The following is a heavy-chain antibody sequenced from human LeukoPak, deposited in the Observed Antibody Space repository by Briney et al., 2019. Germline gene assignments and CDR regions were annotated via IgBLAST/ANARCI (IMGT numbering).Heavy chain of an antibody. CDR2: IKQDGSEK. Sequence: PGGSLRLSCAASGFTFSSYWMSWARQAPGKGLEWVANIKQDGSEKYYVDSVKGRFTISRDNAKNSLYLQMNSLRAEDTAVYYCARVSLAAAIDYWGQGTLVTVSS. J-gene: IGHJ4*02. D-gene: IGHD6-13*01. CDR1: GFTFSSYW. CDR3: ARVSLAAAIDY. V-gene: IGHV3-7*01.